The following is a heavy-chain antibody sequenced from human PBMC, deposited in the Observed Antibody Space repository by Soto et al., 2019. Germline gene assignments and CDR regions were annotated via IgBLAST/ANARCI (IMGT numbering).Heavy chain of an antibody. CDR2: LYYGRSA. CDR3: ALRSMEVVPEY. V-gene: IGHV4-59*01. Sequence: QVQLQESGPGLVKPSETLSLTCAVSGDSISTYYCMWIRQPPGKGLESIGYLYYGRSANYNPSLKSLVTLSVDTSTNQCSLTLSSMTAADTAVYYCALRSMEVVPEYWGQGTLVTVSS. J-gene: IGHJ4*02. D-gene: IGHD3-22*01. CDR1: GDSISTYY.